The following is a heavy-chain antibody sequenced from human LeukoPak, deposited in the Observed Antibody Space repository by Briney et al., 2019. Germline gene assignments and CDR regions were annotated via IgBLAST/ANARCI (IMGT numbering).Heavy chain of an antibody. CDR1: GGSFSGYY. D-gene: IGHD3-22*01. Sequence: SETLSLTCAVYGGSFSGYYWSWIRQPPGKGLEWIGEINHSGSTNYNPSLKSRVTISVDTSKNQFSLKLSSVTAADTAVYYCARGRGLLRNWSQGTLVTVSS. CDR2: INHSGST. V-gene: IGHV4-34*01. J-gene: IGHJ4*02. CDR3: ARGRGLLRN.